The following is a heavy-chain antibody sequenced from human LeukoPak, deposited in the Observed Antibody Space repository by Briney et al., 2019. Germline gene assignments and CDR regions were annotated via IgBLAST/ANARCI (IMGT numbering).Heavy chain of an antibody. V-gene: IGHV3-53*01. CDR2: IYADFDNT. CDR1: GFTVSGDY. D-gene: IGHD2-21*01. J-gene: IGHJ6*03. Sequence: GGSLRLSCAASGFTVSGDYMSWVRQAPGKGLEWVSVIYADFDNTDYADSVKGRFTISRDNSKNTLYLQMNSLRVDDTAVYYCARAKFRLISSMDVWGKGTTVTVSS. CDR3: ARAKFRLISSMDV.